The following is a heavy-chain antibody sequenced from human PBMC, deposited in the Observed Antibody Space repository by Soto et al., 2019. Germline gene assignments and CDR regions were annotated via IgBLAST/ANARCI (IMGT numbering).Heavy chain of an antibody. CDR2: ISSSSSTI. Sequence: GWSLRLSCAASGFTFSSYSMDWVRQAPGKGLEWVSYISSSSSTIYYADSVKGRFTISRDNAKNSLYLQMNSLRAEDTAVYYCARARGMYFDYWGQGTLVTVSS. V-gene: IGHV3-48*01. CDR3: ARARGMYFDY. CDR1: GFTFSSYS. J-gene: IGHJ4*02. D-gene: IGHD3-10*01.